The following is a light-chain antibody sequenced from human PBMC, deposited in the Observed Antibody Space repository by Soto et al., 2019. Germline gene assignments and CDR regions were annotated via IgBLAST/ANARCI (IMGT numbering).Light chain of an antibody. J-gene: IGKJ1*01. CDR1: QSISSW. CDR3: QQYNSYPWT. V-gene: IGKV1-5*03. CDR2: TAS. Sequence: DIQVTQSPSTLSASVGDRVTITCRASQSISSWLAWYQQKPGKAPKSLIYTASSLESGVPSRFSGSGSGTEFTLTISSLQPDDFATYYCQQYNSYPWTFGQGTKVEIK.